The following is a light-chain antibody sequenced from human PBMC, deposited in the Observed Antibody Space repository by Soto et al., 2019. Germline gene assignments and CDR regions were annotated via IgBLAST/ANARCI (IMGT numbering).Light chain of an antibody. CDR1: QSVSSSY. CDR2: AAS. Sequence: EIVLTQSPATLSLSPWERATLSWRASQSVSSSYLAWYQQKAGQSPRLLIYAASARAIGIPDRFSGSGSGTDFTLTISRLEPEDFAVYYCQQYGHSPRTFGQGTKVDIK. V-gene: IGKV3-20*01. CDR3: QQYGHSPRT. J-gene: IGKJ1*01.